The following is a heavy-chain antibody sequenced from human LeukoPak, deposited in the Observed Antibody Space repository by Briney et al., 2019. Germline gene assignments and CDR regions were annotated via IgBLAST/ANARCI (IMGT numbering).Heavy chain of an antibody. CDR2: ISSSSSYI. J-gene: IGHJ6*02. Sequence: GGSLRLSCAASGFTFSSYSMNWVRQAPGKGLEWVSSISSSSSYIYYADSVKGRFTIPGDNAKNSLYLQMNSLRAEDTAVYYCARGNVVVPAATSFYYYYGMDVWGQGTTVTVSS. CDR3: ARGNVVVPAATSFYYYYGMDV. V-gene: IGHV3-21*01. CDR1: GFTFSSYS. D-gene: IGHD2-2*01.